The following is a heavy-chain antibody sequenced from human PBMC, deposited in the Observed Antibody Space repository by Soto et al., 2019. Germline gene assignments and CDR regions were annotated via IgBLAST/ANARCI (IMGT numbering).Heavy chain of an antibody. V-gene: IGHV3-66*01. CDR1: GFTVSSNY. CDR2: IYSGGST. Sequence: GGSLRLSCAASGFTVSSNYMSWVRQAPGKGLEWVSVIYSGGSTYYADSVKGRFTISRDNSKNTLYLQMNSLRAEDTAVYYCARGYCSSTSCYKNWFDPWGQGTLVTVSS. J-gene: IGHJ5*02. D-gene: IGHD2-2*02. CDR3: ARGYCSSTSCYKNWFDP.